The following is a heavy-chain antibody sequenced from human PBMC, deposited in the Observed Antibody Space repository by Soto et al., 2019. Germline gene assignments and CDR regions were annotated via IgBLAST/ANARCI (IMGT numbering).Heavy chain of an antibody. CDR1: GAYVSDFS. CDR2: ITVNGIT. D-gene: IGHD1-7*01. J-gene: IGHJ1*01. Sequence: QVQQLESGPGLVKPWDTLSLTCTVSGAYVSDFSWSLIPQPAGKGLEWIGRITVNGITQYTPSFRSRVTVSMDTSRNQYSLNLQSATGADTALYYCARESGENWTYEAHWGQGTLVTVSS. CDR3: ARESGENWTYEAH. V-gene: IGHV4-4*07.